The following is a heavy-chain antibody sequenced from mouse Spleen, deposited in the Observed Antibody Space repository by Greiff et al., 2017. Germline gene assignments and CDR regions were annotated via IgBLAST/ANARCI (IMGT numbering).Heavy chain of an antibody. CDR3: AKAFPYYGSSTRYFDV. D-gene: IGHD1-1*01. J-gene: IGHJ1*03. CDR1: GYTFTSYW. CDR2: IDPSDSYT. V-gene: IGHV1-50*01. Sequence: QVQLQQPGAELVKPGASVKLSCKAFGYTFTSYWMQWVKQRPGQGLEWIGEIDPSDSYTNYNQKFKGKATLTVDTSSSTAYMQLSSLTSEDSAVYYCAKAFPYYGSSTRYFDVWGTGTTVTVSS.